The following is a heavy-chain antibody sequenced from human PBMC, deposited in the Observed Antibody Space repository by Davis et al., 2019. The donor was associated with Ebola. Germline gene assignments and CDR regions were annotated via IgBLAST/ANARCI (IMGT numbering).Heavy chain of an antibody. V-gene: IGHV3-23*01. J-gene: IGHJ6*03. D-gene: IGHD6-19*01. Sequence: PGGSLRLSCAASGFTFSSYAMSWVRQAPGKGLEWVSAISGSGGSTYYADSVKGRFTISRDNSKNTLYLQMNSLRAEDTAVYYCAKGSSGWGDYYMDVWGKGTTVTVSS. CDR2: ISGSGGST. CDR3: AKGSSGWGDYYMDV. CDR1: GFTFSSYA.